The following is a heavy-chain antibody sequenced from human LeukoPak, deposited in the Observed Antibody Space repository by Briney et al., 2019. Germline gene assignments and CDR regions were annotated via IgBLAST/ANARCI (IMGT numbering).Heavy chain of an antibody. D-gene: IGHD6-13*01. CDR2: IYYSGST. J-gene: IGHJ3*02. CDR1: GGSISSHY. V-gene: IGHV4-59*11. CDR3: ARAFIAAADAFDI. Sequence: KPSETLSLTCTVAGGSISSHYWSWIRQPPGKRLEWSGYIYYSGSTNYNPSLKSRVTISVDTSKNQFSLKLSSVTAADTAVYYCARAFIAAADAFDIWGQGTMVTVSS.